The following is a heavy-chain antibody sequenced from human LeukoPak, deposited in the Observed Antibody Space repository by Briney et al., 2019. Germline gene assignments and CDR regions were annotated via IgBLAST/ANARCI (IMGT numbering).Heavy chain of an antibody. CDR2: IRYDGSNK. J-gene: IGHJ4*02. Sequence: GGSLRLSCAASGFTFSSYGMHWVRQAPGKGLEWVAFIRYDGSNKYYADSVKGRFTISRDNSKNTLYLQMSSLRAEDTAVYYCAKDPIRTMVRGVPTGYWGQGTLVTVSS. CDR1: GFTFSSYG. V-gene: IGHV3-30*02. D-gene: IGHD3-10*01. CDR3: AKDPIRTMVRGVPTGY.